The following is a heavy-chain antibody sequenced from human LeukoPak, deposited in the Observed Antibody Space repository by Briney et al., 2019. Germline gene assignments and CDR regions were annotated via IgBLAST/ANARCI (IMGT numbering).Heavy chain of an antibody. J-gene: IGHJ3*02. Sequence: ASVKVSCKASGYTFTSYYMHWVRQAPGQGLEWMGIINPSGGSTSYAQKFQGRVTMTRDMSTSTVYMELSSLRSEDTAVYYCARNFVVGEGAFDIWGQGTMVTLSS. CDR2: INPSGGST. D-gene: IGHD1-7*01. V-gene: IGHV1-46*01. CDR3: ARNFVVGEGAFDI. CDR1: GYTFTSYY.